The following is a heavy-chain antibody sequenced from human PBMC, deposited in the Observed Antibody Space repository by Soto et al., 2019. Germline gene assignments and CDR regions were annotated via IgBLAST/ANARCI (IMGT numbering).Heavy chain of an antibody. J-gene: IGHJ3*02. Sequence: ASVKVSCKASGYTFTGYYMHWVRQAPGQGLEWMGWINPNSGGTNYAQKFQGRVTMTRDTSISTAYMELSRLRSDDTAVYYCAREARIAAAGFAFAIWGQGTMGTVS. D-gene: IGHD6-13*01. V-gene: IGHV1-2*02. CDR1: GYTFTGYY. CDR2: INPNSGGT. CDR3: AREARIAAAGFAFAI.